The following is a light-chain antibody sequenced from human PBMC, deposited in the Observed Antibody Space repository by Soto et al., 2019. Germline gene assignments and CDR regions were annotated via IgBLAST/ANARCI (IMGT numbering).Light chain of an antibody. J-gene: IGKJ5*01. V-gene: IGKV3-11*01. Sequence: EIELTQSPATLSLSPGETATLSCRASQNVDKFLAWYQQRPGQPPRLLIFGSSNRATGVPVRFSGSGSGTVFTLTIGSLEPEDSAVYYCQQRKNWPPITFGQGTRLEIK. CDR1: QNVDKF. CDR2: GSS. CDR3: QQRKNWPPIT.